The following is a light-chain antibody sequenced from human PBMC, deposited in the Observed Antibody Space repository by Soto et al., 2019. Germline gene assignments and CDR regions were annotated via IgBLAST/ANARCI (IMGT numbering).Light chain of an antibody. CDR1: QSISSY. CDR2: AAS. Sequence: DIQMTQSPSSLSASVGDRVTITCRASQSISSYLNWYQQKPGKAPKLLIYAASSLQSGVPSRFSGSGSGTDFTLTISSLQPEDFATYYCQQSYCLYTCGQGTKLEIK. CDR3: QQSYCLYT. V-gene: IGKV1-39*01. J-gene: IGKJ2*01.